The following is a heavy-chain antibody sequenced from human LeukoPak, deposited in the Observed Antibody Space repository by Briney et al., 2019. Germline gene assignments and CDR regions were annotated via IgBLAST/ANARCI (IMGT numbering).Heavy chain of an antibody. D-gene: IGHD6-19*01. Sequence: GGSLRLSCAASGFTFSSSAMSWVRQAPGKGLEWVSSISGSGSGGSTYYADSVKGRFTISRDNSKNTLYLQMNSLRAEDTAVYYCAKLYSSGWFPFDYWGQGTLVTVSS. CDR2: ISGSGSGGST. J-gene: IGHJ4*02. CDR3: AKLYSSGWFPFDY. V-gene: IGHV3-23*01. CDR1: GFTFSSSA.